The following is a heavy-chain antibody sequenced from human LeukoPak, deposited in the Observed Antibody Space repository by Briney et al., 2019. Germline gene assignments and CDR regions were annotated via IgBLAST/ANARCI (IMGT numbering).Heavy chain of an antibody. J-gene: IGHJ5*02. CDR3: AKGYSNGYGA. Sequence: GSLRLSCVASGFTFSSNALTWVRQAPGKGLECVSVISGSGGTTHYADSVKGRFSISRDNSKNTLYLQMNSLRAEDTAVYYCAKGYSNGYGAWGQGTLVTVSS. D-gene: IGHD6-19*01. CDR2: ISGSGGTT. V-gene: IGHV3-23*01. CDR1: GFTFSSNA.